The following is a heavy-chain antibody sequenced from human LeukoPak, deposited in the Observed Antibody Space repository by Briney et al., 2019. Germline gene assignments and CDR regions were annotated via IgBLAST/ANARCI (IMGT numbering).Heavy chain of an antibody. J-gene: IGHJ4*02. CDR2: ILSNNEE. CDR3: ARMRGGNYIYYFDY. Sequence: SGPTLVNPTETLTLTCTVSGLSYGRVGVSWIRQPPGKALEWLAYILSNNEETHSTSRKSRLTISKETSGSQVVLTLTNMDPGDTATYYWARMRGGNYIYYFDYWGQGTLVTVSS. V-gene: IGHV2-26*01. CDR1: GLSYGRVG. D-gene: IGHD1-7*01.